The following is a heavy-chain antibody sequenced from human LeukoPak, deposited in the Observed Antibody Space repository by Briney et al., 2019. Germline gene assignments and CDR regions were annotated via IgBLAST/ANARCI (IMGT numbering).Heavy chain of an antibody. V-gene: IGHV3-48*03. CDR1: GFVFSDYE. Sequence: PGGSLRLSCEASGFVFSDYEMNWIRQAPGEGLEYISYISGSGNTIYYADSVRGRFTSSRDNAKNSLYLQMNSLRVGDTATYYCARVGGYSSSDYVDVWGKGITVTVSS. CDR3: ARVGGYSSSDYVDV. CDR2: ISGSGNTI. J-gene: IGHJ6*03. D-gene: IGHD6-6*01.